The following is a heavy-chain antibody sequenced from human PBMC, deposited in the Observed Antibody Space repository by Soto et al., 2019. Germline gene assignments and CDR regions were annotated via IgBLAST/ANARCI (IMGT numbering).Heavy chain of an antibody. J-gene: IGHJ4*02. Sequence: GGSLRLSCTASAFTFSTYTMHWVRQAPGKGLEWVSSISSSSSYIYYAESLKGRFTISRDNSKNTLKLQKNNLRAEDKTVYYCARDPLPYYYDSSGYYSFDYWGQGT. V-gene: IGHV3-21*01. CDR2: ISSSSSYI. D-gene: IGHD3-22*01. CDR3: ARDPLPYYYDSSGYYSFDY. CDR1: AFTFSTYT.